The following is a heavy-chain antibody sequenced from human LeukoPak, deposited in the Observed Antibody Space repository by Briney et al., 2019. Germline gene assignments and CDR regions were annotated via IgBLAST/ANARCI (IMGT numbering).Heavy chain of an antibody. CDR1: GGSIGSSTFS. D-gene: IGHD6-6*01. CDR3: ARDHSSSSYMDV. Sequence: SETLSVTCTVSGGSIGSSTFSWGWIRQPPGKGLEWIGSIYYSVTTYYNPSLKSRVTISVDTSKNQFSLKLSSVTAADTAVYYCARDHSSSSYMDVWGKGTTVTVSS. V-gene: IGHV4-39*07. CDR2: IYYSVTT. J-gene: IGHJ6*03.